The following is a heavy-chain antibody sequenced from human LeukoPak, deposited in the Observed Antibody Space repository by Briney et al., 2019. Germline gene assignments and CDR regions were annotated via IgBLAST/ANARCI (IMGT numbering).Heavy chain of an antibody. CDR1: GFTFSSYA. Sequence: GGSLRLSCAASGFTFSSYAMSWVRQAPGKGLEWVSAISGSGGSTYYADSVKGRFTISRDNSKNTLYLQMNSLRAEDTAVYYCAKDTSPPGGSSYFDYWGQGTLVTVSS. CDR2: ISGSGGST. J-gene: IGHJ4*02. CDR3: AKDTSPPGGSSYFDY. D-gene: IGHD3-10*01. V-gene: IGHV3-23*01.